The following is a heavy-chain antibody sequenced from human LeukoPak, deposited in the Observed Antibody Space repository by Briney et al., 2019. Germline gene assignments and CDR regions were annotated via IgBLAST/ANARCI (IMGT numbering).Heavy chain of an antibody. J-gene: IGHJ4*02. CDR1: GGTFSSYA. CDR3: ARVLAVRGVMLPADY. Sequence: GASVKVSCKASGGTFSSYAISWVRQAPGQGLEWMGGIIPIFGTANYAQKFQGRVTITRDTSASTAYMELSSLRSEDTAVYYCARVLAVRGVMLPADYWGQGTLVTVSS. CDR2: IIPIFGTA. D-gene: IGHD3-10*01. V-gene: IGHV1-69*05.